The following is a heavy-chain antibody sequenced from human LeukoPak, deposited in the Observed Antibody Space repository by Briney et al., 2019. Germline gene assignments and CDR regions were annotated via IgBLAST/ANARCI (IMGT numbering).Heavy chain of an antibody. V-gene: IGHV4-39*01. CDR1: GGSISSSSYY. CDR3: ARLFYYSEVSDWFDP. Sequence: PSETLSLTCTVSGGSISSSSYYWGWIRQPPGKGLEWIGSIYYSGSTYYNPSLKSRVTISVDTSKNQFSLKLSSVTAADTAVYYCARLFYYSEVSDWFDPWGQGTLVTVSS. D-gene: IGHD4-11*01. CDR2: IYYSGST. J-gene: IGHJ5*02.